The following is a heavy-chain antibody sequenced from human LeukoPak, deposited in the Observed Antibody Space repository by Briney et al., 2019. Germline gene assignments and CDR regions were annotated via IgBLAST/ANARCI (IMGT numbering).Heavy chain of an antibody. Sequence: AGGSLRLSCAASGFTFSSYAMSWARQAPGVGLEWDSAISASGGSTYYAHSVKGRFTISRDNSKSTLYLQMNTRRAEDTAVYYCAKRIAAAGPYFDYWGQGTLVTVSS. V-gene: IGHV3-23*01. CDR2: ISASGGST. J-gene: IGHJ4*02. D-gene: IGHD6-13*01. CDR1: GFTFSSYA. CDR3: AKRIAAAGPYFDY.